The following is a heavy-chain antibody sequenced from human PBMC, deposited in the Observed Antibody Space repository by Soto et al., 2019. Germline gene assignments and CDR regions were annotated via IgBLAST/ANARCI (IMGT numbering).Heavy chain of an antibody. J-gene: IGHJ4*02. CDR2: ISYDGSDK. CDR3: ARDQGGSSWYTACDY. V-gene: IGHV3-30-3*01. CDR1: GFTFSTYA. Sequence: QVQLVESGGGVVQPGRSLRLSCADSGFTFSTYAMHWVRQAPGKGLEWVAVISYDGSDKYYADSVKGRFTISRDNSKDTLFLHMNSLRAEDTAVYYCARDQGGSSWYTACDYWGQGTLVTVSS. D-gene: IGHD6-13*01.